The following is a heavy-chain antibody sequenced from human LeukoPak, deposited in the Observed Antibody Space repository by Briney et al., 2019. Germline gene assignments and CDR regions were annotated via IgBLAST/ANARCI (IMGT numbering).Heavy chain of an antibody. J-gene: IGHJ4*02. CDR1: GYTFTAYY. CDR2: INPNTGGT. V-gene: IGHV1-2*02. CDR3: ARDNGYYVFLPGYSVKKFAY. D-gene: IGHD3-9*01. Sequence: ASVKVSCKASGYTFTAYYMHWVRQAPGQGLEWMGWINPNTGGTNYAQKFQGRVTMTRDMSISTAYMELSRLRSDDTAVYYCARDNGYYVFLPGYSVKKFAYWGKETLSPSPQ.